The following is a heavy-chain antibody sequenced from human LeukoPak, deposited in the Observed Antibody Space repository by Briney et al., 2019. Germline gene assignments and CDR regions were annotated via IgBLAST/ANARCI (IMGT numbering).Heavy chain of an antibody. CDR2: IYYSGST. V-gene: IGHV4-59*01. CDR3: AILRYCSSTSCYFDWYSDL. CDR1: GGSISSYY. J-gene: IGHJ2*01. Sequence: PSETLSLTCTVSGGSISSYYWSWIRQPPGKGLEWIGYIYYSGSTNYNPSLKSRVTISVDTSKNQFSLKLSSVTAADTAVYYCAILRYCSSTSCYFDWYSDLWGRGTLVTVSS. D-gene: IGHD2-2*01.